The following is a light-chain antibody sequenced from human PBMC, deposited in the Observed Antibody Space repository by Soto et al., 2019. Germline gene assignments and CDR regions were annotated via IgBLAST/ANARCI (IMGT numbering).Light chain of an antibody. V-gene: IGKV2D-29*01. CDR1: HNLRHSDGRTY. J-gene: IGKJ4*01. CDR3: MQTIQLPLT. CDR2: EVS. Sequence: EIVLTQTPPSLSVSPGQPAAISGKSSHNLRHSDGRTYVYWYVQRPGQTPQVLIYEVSNRLSGVPDRFGGYGAGTDFTLEISRVEAADVGIYYCMQTIQLPLTFGGGTKVEIK.